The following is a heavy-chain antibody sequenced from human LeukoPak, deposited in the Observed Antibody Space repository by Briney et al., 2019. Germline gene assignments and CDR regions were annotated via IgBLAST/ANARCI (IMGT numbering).Heavy chain of an antibody. CDR2: INTNTGNP. CDR1: GYTFTSYA. D-gene: IGHD6-6*01. J-gene: IGHJ5*02. CDR3: ARDVAARGENWFDP. Sequence: APVKVSCKASGYTFTSYAMNWVRQAPGQGLEWMGWINTNTGNPTYAQGFTGRFVFSLDTSVSTAYLQISSLKAEDTAVYYCARDVAARGENWFDPWGQGTLVTVSS. V-gene: IGHV7-4-1*02.